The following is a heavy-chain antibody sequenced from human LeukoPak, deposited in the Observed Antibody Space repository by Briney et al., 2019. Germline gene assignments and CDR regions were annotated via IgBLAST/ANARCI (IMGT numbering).Heavy chain of an antibody. D-gene: IGHD4-17*01. CDR2: ISGNSGSI. CDR1: GFPYDVFA. J-gene: IGHJ4*02. Sequence: RAGGPLTLFCGPSGFPYDVFAEQCVRDAREKAGVWVSGISGNSGSIGYADSVKGRFTISRDNAKNSLYLQLNSLRAEDTALYYCAKDMGYGDPLDDWGQGTLVIVSS. V-gene: IGHV3-9*01. CDR3: AKDMGYGDPLDD.